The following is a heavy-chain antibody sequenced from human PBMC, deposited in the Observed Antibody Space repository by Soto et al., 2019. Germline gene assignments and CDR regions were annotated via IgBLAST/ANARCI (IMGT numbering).Heavy chain of an antibody. Sequence: GASVKVSCKASGYTFTSYAMHWVRQAPGQRLEWMGWINAGNGNTKYSQKFQGRFTISRDNAKNSLFLQMNSLRVEDTAVYYCVRDYFGPGPYWGQGTLVTVSS. J-gene: IGHJ4*01. D-gene: IGHD3-10*01. CDR2: INAGNGNT. CDR3: VRDYFGPGPY. V-gene: IGHV1-3*01. CDR1: GYTFTSYA.